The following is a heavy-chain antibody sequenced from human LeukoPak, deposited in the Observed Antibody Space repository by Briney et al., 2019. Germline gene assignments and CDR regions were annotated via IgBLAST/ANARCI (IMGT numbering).Heavy chain of an antibody. J-gene: IGHJ6*02. Sequence: PSETLSLTCTVSGGSISSSSYYWGWIRQPPGKGLEWIGSIYYSGSTYYNPSLKSRVTISVDTSKNQFSLKLSSVTAADTAVYHCARQWSYCSGGSCYDATYGMDVWGQGTTVTVSS. CDR1: GGSISSSSYY. V-gene: IGHV4-39*01. CDR3: ARQWSYCSGGSCYDATYGMDV. CDR2: IYYSGST. D-gene: IGHD2-15*01.